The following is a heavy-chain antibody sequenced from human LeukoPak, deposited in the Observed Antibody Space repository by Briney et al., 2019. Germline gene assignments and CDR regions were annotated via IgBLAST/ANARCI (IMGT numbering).Heavy chain of an antibody. Sequence: SETLSLTCSVSGGSFTNYHWSCIRHPPGKGLEWIGEINDSVYTNTNPSLKSRVTISIDKSKSPFCLRLSSVTAADTAVYYCARGAITMIRGAVIVLDVWGQGTTVTVSS. J-gene: IGHJ6*02. CDR2: INDSVYT. CDR3: ARGAITMIRGAVIVLDV. CDR1: GGSFTNYH. V-gene: IGHV4-34*01. D-gene: IGHD3-10*01.